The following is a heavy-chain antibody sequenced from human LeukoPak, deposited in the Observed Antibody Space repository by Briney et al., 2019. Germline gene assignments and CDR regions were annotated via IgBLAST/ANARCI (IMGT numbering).Heavy chain of an antibody. D-gene: IGHD2-8*01. CDR2: IKQDETEK. CDR1: GLNFRSSW. Sequence: QPGGSLRLSCAVSGLNFRSSWMSWVRQAPGKGLEWVANIKQDETEKFYVDSVKGRFTISRDNAKNSLYLQMNSLRVEDSAVYYCARGFYFSMTELYYLDLWGRGTLVTVSS. CDR3: ARGFYFSMTELYYLDL. J-gene: IGHJ2*01. V-gene: IGHV3-7*04.